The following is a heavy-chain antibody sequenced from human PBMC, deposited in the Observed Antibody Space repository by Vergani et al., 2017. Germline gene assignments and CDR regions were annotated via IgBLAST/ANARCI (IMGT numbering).Heavy chain of an antibody. J-gene: IGHJ6*02. CDR3: ARDAGFAGTLFDYYYYGMDV. D-gene: IGHD6-13*01. CDR2: IYYSGST. CDR1: GGSISSGGYY. Sequence: QVQLQESGPGLVKPSQTLSLTCTVSGGSISSGGYYWSWIRQHPGKGLEWIGYIYYSGSTYYNPSLKSRVTISVDTSKNQFSLKLSSVTAADTAVYYCARDAGFAGTLFDYYYYGMDVWGQGTTVTVSS. V-gene: IGHV4-31*03.